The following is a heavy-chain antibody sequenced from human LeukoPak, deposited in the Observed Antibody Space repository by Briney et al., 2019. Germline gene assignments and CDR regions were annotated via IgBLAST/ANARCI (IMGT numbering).Heavy chain of an antibody. CDR1: EFVFSSHA. Sequence: GGSLRLSCVASEFVFSSHAMIWVRQAPGKGLEWISSITSSSSRIFYADSVRGRFTISRDNANNALHLQMNSLRAEDTAVYYCARVFWETVNTGYYSDFWGQGTLVTVSS. CDR3: ARVFWETVNTGYYSDF. J-gene: IGHJ4*02. CDR2: ITSSSSRI. V-gene: IGHV3-21*01. D-gene: IGHD3-22*01.